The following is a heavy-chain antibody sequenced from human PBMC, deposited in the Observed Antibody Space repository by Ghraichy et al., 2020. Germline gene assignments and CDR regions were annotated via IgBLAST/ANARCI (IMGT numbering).Heavy chain of an antibody. Sequence: GGSLRLSCGASGFTFGSYGMHWVRQAPGKGLEWVAVLWNDGSNKYYAASVKGRFTISRDNSENTLYLQMNSLRAEDTAVYYCARDRGVGATTRYYYYDMDVWGQGTTVTVSS. CDR3: ARDRGVGATTRYYYYDMDV. CDR1: GFTFGSYG. V-gene: IGHV3-33*01. J-gene: IGHJ6*01. CDR2: LWNDGSNK. D-gene: IGHD1-26*01.